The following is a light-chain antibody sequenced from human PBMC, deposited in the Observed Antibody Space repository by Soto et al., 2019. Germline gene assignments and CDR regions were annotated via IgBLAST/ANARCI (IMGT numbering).Light chain of an antibody. Sequence: IVMTQSPATLSVPPGERDTLSCRASQSVGSNLAWYQQKPGQAPRXLIYGASTTATGIPTRLSGSGSGTEFTLTISSMQSEDFVVDYCQQYKHWRTFGPGTKVDIK. V-gene: IGKV3-15*01. CDR1: QSVGSN. CDR2: GAS. J-gene: IGKJ1*01. CDR3: QQYKHWRT.